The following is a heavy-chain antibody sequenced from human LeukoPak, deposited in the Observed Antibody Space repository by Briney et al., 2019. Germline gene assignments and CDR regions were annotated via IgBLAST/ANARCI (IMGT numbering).Heavy chain of an antibody. V-gene: IGHV1-69*10. CDR1: GGTFSTYA. D-gene: IGHD4-11*01. CDR2: ITPILGTA. Sequence: GASVKVSCKASGGTFSTYAISWVRQAPGQGLEWMGGITPILGTANYAQKFQGRVTINADQSTSTVYMELSSLRSEDTAVYYCARDLFLQYHHYYYYMDVWGKGTTVTVSS. CDR3: ARDLFLQYHHYYYYMDV. J-gene: IGHJ6*03.